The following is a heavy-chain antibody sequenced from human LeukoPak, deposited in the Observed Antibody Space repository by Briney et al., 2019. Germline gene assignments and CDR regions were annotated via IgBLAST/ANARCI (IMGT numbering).Heavy chain of an antibody. CDR3: AREGGYCSSTSCSWSH. CDR2: ISSSSSYI. J-gene: IGHJ4*02. D-gene: IGHD2-2*01. Sequence: GGSLRLSCAASGFTFSSYSMNWVRQAPGKGLEWVSSISSSSSYIYYADSVEGRFTISRDNAKNSLYLQMNSLRAEDTAVYYCAREGGYCSSTSCSWSHWGQGTLVTVSS. V-gene: IGHV3-21*01. CDR1: GFTFSSYS.